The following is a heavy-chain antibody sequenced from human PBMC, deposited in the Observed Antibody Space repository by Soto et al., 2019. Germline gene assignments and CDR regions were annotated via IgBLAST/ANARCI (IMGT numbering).Heavy chain of an antibody. D-gene: IGHD2-2*01. V-gene: IGHV4-59*01. J-gene: IGHJ3*02. CDR1: GGSISSYY. Sequence: QVQLQESGPGLVKPSETLSLTCTVSGGSISSYYWSWIRQPPGKGLEWMGYIYYSGSTNYNPSLKSRVPTSVDTSKNQFALKLSSVTAADTAVYYCARGRGGWFINQLLNAFDIWGQGTMVTVSS. CDR2: IYYSGST. CDR3: ARGRGGWFINQLLNAFDI.